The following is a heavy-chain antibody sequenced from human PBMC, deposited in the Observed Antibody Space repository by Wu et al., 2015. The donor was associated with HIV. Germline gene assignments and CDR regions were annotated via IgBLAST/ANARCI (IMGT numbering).Heavy chain of an antibody. CDR3: ARVTGARAGYYYYMDV. CDR1: GYTFTSYG. Sequence: QVQLVQSGAEVKKPGASVKVSCKASGYTFTSYGISWVRQAPGQGLEWMGWISAYRVTMTTDTSTSTAYMELRSLRSDDTAVYYCARVTGARAGYYYYMDVWGKGTTVTVSS. D-gene: IGHD1-26*01. CDR2: ISA. J-gene: IGHJ6*03. V-gene: IGHV1-18*01.